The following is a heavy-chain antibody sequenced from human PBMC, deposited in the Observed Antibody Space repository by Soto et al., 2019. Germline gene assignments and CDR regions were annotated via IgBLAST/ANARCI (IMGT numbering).Heavy chain of an antibody. CDR3: ARDPLRYFDWLQNYYYGMDV. CDR2: ISAYNGNT. V-gene: IGHV1-18*01. Sequence: ASVKVSCKASGYTFNRYGISWVRQAPGQGLEWMGWISAYNGNTNYAQKLQGRVTMTTDTSTSTAYMELRSLRSDDTAVYYCARDPLRYFDWLQNYYYGMDVWGQGTTVTVSS. J-gene: IGHJ6*02. CDR1: GYTFNRYG. D-gene: IGHD3-9*01.